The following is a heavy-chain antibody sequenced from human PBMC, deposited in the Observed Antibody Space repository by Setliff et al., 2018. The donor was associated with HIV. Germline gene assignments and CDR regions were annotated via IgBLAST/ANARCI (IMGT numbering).Heavy chain of an antibody. D-gene: IGHD3-3*01. Sequence: EASVKVSCKASGYTFTGYYIHWVRQAPGQGLEWMGWINPNSDDTIYAQTFQGRVTMTRDTSTSTAYMELSRLRSDDTAVYYCARTEYFDFWSGPRGFDPWGQGTLVTVSS. CDR2: INPNSDDT. CDR1: GYTFTGYY. J-gene: IGHJ5*02. V-gene: IGHV1-2*02. CDR3: ARTEYFDFWSGPRGFDP.